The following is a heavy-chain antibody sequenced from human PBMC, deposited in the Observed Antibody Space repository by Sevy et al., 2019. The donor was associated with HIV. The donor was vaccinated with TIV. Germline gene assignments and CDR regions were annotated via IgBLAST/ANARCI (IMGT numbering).Heavy chain of an antibody. V-gene: IGHV3-20*04. CDR1: GFTFDDYG. Sequence: GGSLRLSCAASGFTFDDYGMSWVRQAPGKGLEWVSGINWNGGSTGYADSVKGRFTISRANAKNSLYLQMNSLRAEDTALYYCASGYSGYEGDYFDYWGQGTLVTVSS. D-gene: IGHD5-12*01. CDR3: ASGYSGYEGDYFDY. J-gene: IGHJ4*02. CDR2: INWNGGST.